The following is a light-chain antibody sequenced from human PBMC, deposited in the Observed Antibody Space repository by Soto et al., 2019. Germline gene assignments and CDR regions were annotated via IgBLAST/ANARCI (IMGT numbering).Light chain of an antibody. CDR2: GSS. J-gene: IGKJ2*01. CDR1: QSVRNNY. Sequence: EVVLTQSPGTLSLCPGERATLSCRASQSVRNNYLAWYQQKPGQSPKLLIFGSSDRATGIPDRFSGSGSGTDFTLTISRLEPEDFAVYYCQQYGSSPPYTFGQGTKLEIK. CDR3: QQYGSSPPYT. V-gene: IGKV3-20*01.